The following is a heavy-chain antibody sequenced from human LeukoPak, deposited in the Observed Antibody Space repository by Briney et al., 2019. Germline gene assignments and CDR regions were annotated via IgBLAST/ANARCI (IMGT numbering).Heavy chain of an antibody. CDR1: GFNFANHA. CDR2: ISGGGDIT. V-gene: IGHV3-23*01. CDR3: VREDTPATANY. J-gene: IGHJ4*02. Sequence: GGSLRLSCAASGFNFANHAMSWARQTAGKGREWVSAISGGGDITYYADSVKGRFTISRDNSKDTLFLQMHSLRPGDTAVYYCVREDTPATANYWGQGTLVTISS. D-gene: IGHD2-21*02.